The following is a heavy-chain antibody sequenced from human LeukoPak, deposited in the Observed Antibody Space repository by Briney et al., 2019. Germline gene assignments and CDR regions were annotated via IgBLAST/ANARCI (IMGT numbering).Heavy chain of an antibody. CDR3: AKDLFGYCSSTSCYVFDY. CDR2: ISGSGGST. D-gene: IGHD2-2*03. J-gene: IGHJ4*02. V-gene: IGHV3-23*01. CDR1: GFTFSSYA. Sequence: GGSLRLSCAASGFTFSSYAMSWVRRAPGKGLKWVSAISGSGGSTYYADSVKGRFTISRDNSKNTLYLQMNSLRAGDTAVYYCAKDLFGYCSSTSCYVFDYWGQGTLVTVSS.